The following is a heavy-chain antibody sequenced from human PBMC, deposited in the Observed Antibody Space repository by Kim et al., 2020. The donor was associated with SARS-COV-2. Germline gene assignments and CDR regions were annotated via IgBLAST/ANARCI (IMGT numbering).Heavy chain of an antibody. CDR2: IYYSGST. J-gene: IGHJ5*02. D-gene: IGHD2-21*02. V-gene: IGHV4-31*03. CDR3: ARDYCGGDCYSGWFDP. Sequence: SETLSLTCTVSGGSISSGGYYWSWIRQHPGKGLEWIGYIYYSGSTYYNPSLKSRVTISVDTSKNQFSLKLSSVTAADTAVYYCARDYCGGDCYSGWFDPWGQGTLVTVSS. CDR1: GGSISSGGYY.